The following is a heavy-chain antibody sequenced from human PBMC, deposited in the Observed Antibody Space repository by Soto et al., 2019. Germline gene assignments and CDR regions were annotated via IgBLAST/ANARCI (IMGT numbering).Heavy chain of an antibody. D-gene: IGHD3-3*01. CDR1: GFTFSSYA. Sequence: GGSLRLSCAASGFTFSSYAMSWVRQAPGKGLEWVSAISGSGGSTYYADSVKGRFTISRDNSKNTLYLQMNSLRAEDTAVYYCAKDKDADDFWSGYFTWYFDYWGQGTLVTVSS. J-gene: IGHJ4*02. CDR2: ISGSGGST. V-gene: IGHV3-23*01. CDR3: AKDKDADDFWSGYFTWYFDY.